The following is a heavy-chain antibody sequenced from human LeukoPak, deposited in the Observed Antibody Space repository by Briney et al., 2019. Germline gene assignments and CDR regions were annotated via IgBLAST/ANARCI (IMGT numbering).Heavy chain of an antibody. CDR1: GFTFSSYA. D-gene: IGHD3-16*01. V-gene: IGHV3-30-3*01. CDR2: ISYDGSNK. Sequence: GSLRLSCAASGFTFSSYAMHWVRQAPGKGLEWVAVISYDGSNKYYADSVKGRFTISRDNSKNTLYLQMNSLRAEDTAVYYCARAPGEWARGVCWFDPWGQGTLVTVSS. J-gene: IGHJ5*02. CDR3: ARAPGEWARGVCWFDP.